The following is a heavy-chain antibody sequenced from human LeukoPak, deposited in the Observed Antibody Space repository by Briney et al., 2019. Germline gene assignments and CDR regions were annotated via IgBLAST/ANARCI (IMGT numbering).Heavy chain of an antibody. D-gene: IGHD6-6*01. Sequence: GGSLRLSCAASGFTFSSYAMHWVRQAPGKGLEWVAVISYDGSNKYYADSVKGRFTISRDNSKNTLYLQMNSLRAEDTAVYYCARDRRSSSVYYYYGMDVWGQGTTVTVSS. CDR2: ISYDGSNK. CDR1: GFTFSSYA. V-gene: IGHV3-30-3*01. CDR3: ARDRRSSSVYYYYGMDV. J-gene: IGHJ6*02.